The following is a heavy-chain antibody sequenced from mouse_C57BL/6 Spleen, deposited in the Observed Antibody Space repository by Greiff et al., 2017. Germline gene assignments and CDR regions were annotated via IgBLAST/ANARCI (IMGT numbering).Heavy chain of an antibody. CDR3: ARGGDYYYGSSSWFAY. Sequence: EVLLQQSGPELVKPGASVKISCKASGYSFTGYYMNWVKQSPEKSLEWIGEINPSTGGTTYNQKFKAKATLTVDKSSSTAYMQLKSLTSEDSAVYYCARGGDYYYGSSSWFAYWGQGTLVTVSA. D-gene: IGHD1-1*01. J-gene: IGHJ3*01. CDR2: INPSTGGT. V-gene: IGHV1-42*01. CDR1: GYSFTGYY.